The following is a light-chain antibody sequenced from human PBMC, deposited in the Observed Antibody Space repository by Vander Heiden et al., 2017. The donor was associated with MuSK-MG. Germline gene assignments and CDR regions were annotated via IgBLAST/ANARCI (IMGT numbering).Light chain of an antibody. J-gene: IGLJ3*02. CDR3: AAWDDSLNCVL. V-gene: IGLV1-44*01. CDR1: SSNIRGNT. CDR2: NNN. Sequence: QSVLTQPPSASGTPGQRVTISCSGSSSNIRGNTVNWYQQVPGAAPKLLIYNNNQRPSGVPDRFSGSKSDTSAYLAISGLQSEDEADYYCAAWDDSLNCVLFGGGTKLTVL.